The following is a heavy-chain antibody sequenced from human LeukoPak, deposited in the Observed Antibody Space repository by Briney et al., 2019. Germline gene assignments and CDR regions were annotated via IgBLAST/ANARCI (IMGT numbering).Heavy chain of an antibody. V-gene: IGHV3-30-3*01. CDR2: ISYDGSNK. CDR3: ARDQVTMVRGDLFDY. Sequence: GGSLRLSCAASGFTFSSYAMYWVRQAPGKGLEWVAVISYDGSNKYYADSVKGRFTISRDNSKNTLYLQMNSLRAEDTAVYYCARDQVTMVRGDLFDYWGQGTLVTVSS. J-gene: IGHJ4*02. D-gene: IGHD3-10*01. CDR1: GFTFSSYA.